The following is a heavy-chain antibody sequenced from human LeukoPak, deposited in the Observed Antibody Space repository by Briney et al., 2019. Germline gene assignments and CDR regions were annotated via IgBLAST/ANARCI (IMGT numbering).Heavy chain of an antibody. V-gene: IGHV1-46*01. Sequence: GASVKVSCKASGYTFTSYYMHWVRQAPGQGLEWMGIINPSGGSTSYAQKFQGRVTMTRDMSTSTVYMELSSLRSEDTAVYYCARVHHYYYYMDVWGKGTTVTISS. CDR1: GYTFTSYY. CDR3: ARVHHYYYYMDV. CDR2: INPSGGST. J-gene: IGHJ6*03.